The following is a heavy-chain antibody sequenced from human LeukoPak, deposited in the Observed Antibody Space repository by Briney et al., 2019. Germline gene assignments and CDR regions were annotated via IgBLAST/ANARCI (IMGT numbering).Heavy chain of an antibody. CDR3: ARDIVVVVAAIPQSLALDV. CDR1: GFTFSSYA. J-gene: IGHJ6*02. Sequence: GGSLRLSCAASGFTFSSYAMHWVRQAPGKGLEWVAVISYDGSNKYYADSVKGRFIISRDNSKNTLYLQMNSLRAEDTAVYYCARDIVVVVAAIPQSLALDVWGQGTTVTVSS. CDR2: ISYDGSNK. V-gene: IGHV3-30-3*01. D-gene: IGHD2-15*01.